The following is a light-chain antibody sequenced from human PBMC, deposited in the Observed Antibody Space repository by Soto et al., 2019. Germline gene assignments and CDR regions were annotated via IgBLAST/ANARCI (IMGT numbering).Light chain of an antibody. Sequence: QSVLTQPASVSGSPGQSITISCTGTSSDVGGYNYVSWYQQHPGKAPKLMIYEVSNRPSGVSHRFSGSKSGNTASLTISGRQAEDEADYYCSSYTSSSTVVFGGGTKLTVL. J-gene: IGLJ2*01. V-gene: IGLV2-14*01. CDR1: SSDVGGYNY. CDR2: EVS. CDR3: SSYTSSSTVV.